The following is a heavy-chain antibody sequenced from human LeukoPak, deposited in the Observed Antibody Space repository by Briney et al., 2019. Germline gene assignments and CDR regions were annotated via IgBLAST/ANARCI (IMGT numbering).Heavy chain of an antibody. CDR3: GRLDDYDYSAW. CDR1: GASFSKYI. D-gene: IGHD3-22*01. CDR2: IYYNGNT. J-gene: IGHJ4*02. V-gene: IGHV4-59*05. Sequence: SETLSLTCGVSGASFSKYIWNWVRQSPAEGLEWIGSIYYNGNTYYNPSLKSRVTISVDTSKNQFSLKLNSVTAADTAVYFCGRLDDYDYSAWWGQGILVTVSS.